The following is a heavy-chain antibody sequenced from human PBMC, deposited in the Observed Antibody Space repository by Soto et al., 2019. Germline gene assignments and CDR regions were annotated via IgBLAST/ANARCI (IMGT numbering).Heavy chain of an antibody. V-gene: IGHV3-23*01. D-gene: IGHD3-10*01. CDR3: AKKFYSVSRREYFDH. CDR1: GFTFSTHA. J-gene: IGHJ4*02. Sequence: GGSLRLSCAASGFTFSTHAMSWVRQAPGKGLEWVSLIGGSFAPGATYYADSVAGRFTISRDNSKNTVDLQMNSLRAADTAVYYCAKKFYSVSRREYFDHWGQGTLVTISS. CDR2: IGGSFAPGAT.